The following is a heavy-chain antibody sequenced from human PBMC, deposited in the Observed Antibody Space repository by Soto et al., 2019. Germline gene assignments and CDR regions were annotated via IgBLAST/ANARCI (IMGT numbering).Heavy chain of an antibody. CDR1: GFTFSSYA. CDR3: AINSRYCSSTSCYAD. CDR2: ISTSGDST. V-gene: IGHV3-23*01. J-gene: IGHJ4*02. D-gene: IGHD2-2*01. Sequence: EVQLLESGAGLVQPGGSLRLSCAASGFTFSSYAMSWVRQAPGKGLEWVSGISTSGDSTYYADSVKGRFTISRDNSKDTLYLQMNSLRARDTAVYYCAINSRYCSSTSCYADWGQGTLVTVSS.